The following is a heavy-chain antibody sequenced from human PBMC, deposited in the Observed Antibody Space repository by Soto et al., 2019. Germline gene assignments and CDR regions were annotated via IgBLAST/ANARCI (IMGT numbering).Heavy chain of an antibody. CDR1: GFTVSSYG. CDR2: IWYDGSNK. D-gene: IGHD3-10*01. CDR3: ARDRYYGSGSYYSFDY. V-gene: IGHV3-33*08. J-gene: IGHJ4*02. Sequence: GGSQRLSCAASGFTVSSYGMHWVRQAPGKGLEWVAVIWYDGSNKYYADSVKGRFTISRDNSKNTLYLQMNSLRAEDTAVYYCARDRYYGSGSYYSFDYWGQGTLVTVSS.